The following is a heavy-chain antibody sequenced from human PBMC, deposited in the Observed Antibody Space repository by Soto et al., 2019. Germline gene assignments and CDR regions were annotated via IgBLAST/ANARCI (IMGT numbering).Heavy chain of an antibody. J-gene: IGHJ3*02. CDR1: GGSISSGDYY. V-gene: IGHV4-30-4*01. D-gene: IGHD3-16*01. CDR2: IYYSGST. Sequence: QVQLQESGPGLVKPSQTLSLTCTVSGGSISSGDYYWSWIRQRPGKGLEWIGYIYYSGSTYYNPSLKGRVTISVDTSKNQFSLKLSSVTAADTAVYYCARVSSRMINAFDIWGQGTMVTVSS. CDR3: ARVSSRMINAFDI.